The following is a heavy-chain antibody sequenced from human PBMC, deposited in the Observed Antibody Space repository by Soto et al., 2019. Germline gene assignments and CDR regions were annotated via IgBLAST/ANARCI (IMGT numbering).Heavy chain of an antibody. CDR3: LGSWVDP. CDR1: GFNFINAW. CDR2: VKSASAGGTT. J-gene: IGHJ5*02. Sequence: GGSLRLSCAASGFNFINAWVSLFRQVPWKGLEWVGRVKSASAGGTTDYAAPVKGRFTVSRDDSKNTVYLQMNSLKIEDTAVYYCLGSWVDPWGQGTLVTVSS. V-gene: IGHV3-15*01. D-gene: IGHD3-10*01.